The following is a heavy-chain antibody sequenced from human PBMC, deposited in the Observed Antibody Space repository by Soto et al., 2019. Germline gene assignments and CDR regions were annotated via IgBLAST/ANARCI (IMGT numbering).Heavy chain of an antibody. CDR3: ARYLSRQSSKWFDP. J-gene: IGHJ5*02. V-gene: IGHV1-2*02. D-gene: IGHD3-16*02. Sequence: ASVKVSCKASGYTFTDHYINWVRQAPGHAPEYMGWIHPNSGETKYVERFQGRVTMTRDTSISTAYLELRRLTSDDTAVYYCARYLSRQSSKWFDPCGKGTRVTVSS. CDR2: IHPNSGET. CDR1: GYTFTDHY.